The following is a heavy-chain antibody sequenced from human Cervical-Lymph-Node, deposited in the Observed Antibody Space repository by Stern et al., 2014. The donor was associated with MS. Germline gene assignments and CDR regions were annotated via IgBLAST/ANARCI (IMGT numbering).Heavy chain of an antibody. Sequence: DQLVESGPGLVKPSETLSVTCTVSGGSISSYFWSWIRQPPGKGLEWIGYIYSSGSTDYNPSLKSRVPMSVDTSKNQIPLKRSSVTAADTAVYRCARHESAYSSPYFDYWGRGTLVTVST. V-gene: IGHV4-59*08. CDR1: GGSISSYF. D-gene: IGHD3-22*01. CDR3: ARHESAYSSPYFDY. J-gene: IGHJ4*02. CDR2: IYSSGST.